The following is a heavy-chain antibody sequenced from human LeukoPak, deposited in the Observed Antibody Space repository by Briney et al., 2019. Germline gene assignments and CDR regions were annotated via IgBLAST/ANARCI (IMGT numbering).Heavy chain of an antibody. Sequence: PSETLSLTCTVSGGSISSSSYYWGWIRQPPGKGLEWIGSIYYTGNTYYNPSLKSRVTISVDTSKNQFSLQLSSVTAADTAVYYCARISHSSLIDYWGQGTLVTVSS. CDR1: GGSISSSSYY. CDR3: ARISHSSLIDY. D-gene: IGHD6-13*01. J-gene: IGHJ4*02. V-gene: IGHV4-39*07. CDR2: IYYTGNT.